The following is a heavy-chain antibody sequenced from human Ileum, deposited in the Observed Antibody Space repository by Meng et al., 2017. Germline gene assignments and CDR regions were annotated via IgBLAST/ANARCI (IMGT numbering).Heavy chain of an antibody. J-gene: IGHJ4*02. CDR2: ISWDGGST. D-gene: IGHD2-2*01. CDR3: AKDRYCSYTSSYAVLDY. V-gene: IGHV3-43D*04. Sequence: GESLKLSCAASGFTFDDYAMHWVRQAPGKGLECVSLISWDGGSTYYADSVNGRITISRDNSKNPLYLQMNSLRAEDTALYYCAKDRYCSYTSSYAVLDYWGQGTLVTVSS. CDR1: GFTFDDYA.